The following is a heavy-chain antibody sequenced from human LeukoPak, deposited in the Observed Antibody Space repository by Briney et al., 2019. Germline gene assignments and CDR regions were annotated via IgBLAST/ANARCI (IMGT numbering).Heavy chain of an antibody. D-gene: IGHD5-12*01. CDR2: ISYDGSNK. CDR3: ARSPFVTDIVATTPTYYYYYGMDV. CDR1: GFTFSSYA. V-gene: IGHV3-30*04. Sequence: PGRSLRLSCAASGFTFSSYAMHWVRQAPGKGLEWVAVISYDGSNKYYADSVKGRFTISRDNSKNTLYLQMNSLRAEDTAVYYCARSPFVTDIVATTPTYYYYYGMDVWGQGTTVTVSS. J-gene: IGHJ6*02.